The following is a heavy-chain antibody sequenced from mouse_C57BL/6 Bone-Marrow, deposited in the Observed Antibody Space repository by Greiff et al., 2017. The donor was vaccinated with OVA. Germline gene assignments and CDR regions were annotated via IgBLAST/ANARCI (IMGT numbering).Heavy chain of an antibody. J-gene: IGHJ4*01. CDR2: INYDGSST. V-gene: IGHV5-16*01. D-gene: IGHD2-4*01. CDR1: GFTFSDYY. CDR3: ARPSGDYDGYAMDY. Sequence: EVQLVESEGGLVQPGSSMKLSCTASGFTFSDYYMAWVRQVPEKGLEWVANINYDGSSTYYLDSLKSRFIISRDNAKNILYLQMSSLKSEDTATYYCARPSGDYDGYAMDYWGQGTSVTVSS.